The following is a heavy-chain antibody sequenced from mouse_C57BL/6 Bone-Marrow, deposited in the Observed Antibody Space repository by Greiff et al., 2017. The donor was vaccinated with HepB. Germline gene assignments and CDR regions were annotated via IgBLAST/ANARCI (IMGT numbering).Heavy chain of an antibody. CDR2: IDPENGDT. D-gene: IGHD6-1*01. V-gene: IGHV14-4*01. Sequence: VQLKESGAELVRPGASVKLSCTASGFNIKDDYMHWVKQRPEQGLEWIGWIDPENGDTEYASKFQGKATITADTSSNTAYLQLSSLTSEDTAVYYCTTRPQWGFAYWGQGTLVTVSA. J-gene: IGHJ3*01. CDR3: TTRPQWGFAY. CDR1: GFNIKDDY.